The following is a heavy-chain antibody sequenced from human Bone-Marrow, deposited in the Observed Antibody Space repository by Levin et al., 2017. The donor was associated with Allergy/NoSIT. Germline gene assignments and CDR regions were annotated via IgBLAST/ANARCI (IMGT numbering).Heavy chain of an antibody. CDR2: VHDSENT. D-gene: IGHD6-19*01. Sequence: PGGSLRLSCTVSGGSLRGSYWSWIRQPPGKGLEWIGYVHDSENTNYNPSLKSRVTMSVDTSKNLFSLNLKSVTATDTAVYFCARGPPGFSGALDVWGHGTLVTVSS. J-gene: IGHJ3*01. CDR1: GGSLRGSY. V-gene: IGHV4-59*01. CDR3: ARGPPGFSGALDV.